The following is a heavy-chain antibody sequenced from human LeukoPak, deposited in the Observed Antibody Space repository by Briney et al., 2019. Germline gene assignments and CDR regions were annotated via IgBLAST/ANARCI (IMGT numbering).Heavy chain of an antibody. CDR2: IYSGGST. J-gene: IGHJ6*04. CDR1: GFTASSNY. D-gene: IGHD3-10*02. V-gene: IGHV3-53*01. Sequence: GGSLRLSCAASGFTASSNYMSWVRQAPGKGLEWVSVIYSGGSTYYADSVKGRFTISRDNSKNTLYLQMNSLRAEDTAVYYCAELGITMIGGVWGKGTTVTISS. CDR3: AELGITMIGGV.